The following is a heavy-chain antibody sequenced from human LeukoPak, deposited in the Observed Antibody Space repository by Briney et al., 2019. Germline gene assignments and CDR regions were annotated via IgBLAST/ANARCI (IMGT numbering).Heavy chain of an antibody. J-gene: IGHJ4*02. CDR3: ARGGIVTFDY. D-gene: IGHD2-21*01. V-gene: IGHV1-69*05. CDR2: IIPIFGTA. CDR1: GGTFSSYA. Sequence: ASVKVSCKASGGTFSSYAVSWVRQAPGQGLEWMGGIIPIFGTASYAQKFQGRVTITTDESTSTAYMELSSLRSEDTAVYYCARGGIVTFDYWGQGTPVTVSS.